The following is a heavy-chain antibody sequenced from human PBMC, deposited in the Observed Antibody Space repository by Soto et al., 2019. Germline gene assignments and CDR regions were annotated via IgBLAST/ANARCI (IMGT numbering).Heavy chain of an antibody. CDR2: IWYDGSNK. CDR3: ARDSRRYCSGGSCQGFDP. CDR1: GFTFSSYG. D-gene: IGHD2-15*01. J-gene: IGHJ5*02. V-gene: IGHV3-33*01. Sequence: GGSLRLSCAASGFTFSSYGMHWVRQAPGKGLEWVAVIWYDGSNKYYADSVKGRFTISRDNSKNTLYLQMNSLRAEDTAVYYCARDSRRYCSGGSCQGFDPWGQGTLVTVSS.